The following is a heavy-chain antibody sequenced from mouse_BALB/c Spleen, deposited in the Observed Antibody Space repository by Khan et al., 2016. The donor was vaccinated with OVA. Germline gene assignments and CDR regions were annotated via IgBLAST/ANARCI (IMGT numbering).Heavy chain of an antibody. V-gene: IGHV3-2*02. D-gene: IGHD1-1*01. J-gene: IGHJ2*01. CDR1: GYSITNNYA. CDR2: ISYSGST. CDR3: ARGNYYGYYFDY. Sequence: VQLKESGPGLVKPSQSLSLTCTVTGYSITNNYAWNWIRQFPGNKLEWMGYISYSGSTNYNPSLKSPISITRDTSKNQFFLQLNSVTTEDTATYYSARGNYYGYYFDYWGQGTTLTVSA.